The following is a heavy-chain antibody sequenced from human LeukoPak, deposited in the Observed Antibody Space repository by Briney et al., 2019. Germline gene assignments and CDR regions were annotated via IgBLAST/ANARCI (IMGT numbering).Heavy chain of an antibody. CDR1: GYTFTSYY. J-gene: IGHJ6*03. CDR3: ARVRSCSSTSCIYYYYYMDV. CDR2: INPSGGST. V-gene: IGHV1-46*01. D-gene: IGHD2-2*01. Sequence: GASVKVSCKASGYTFTSYYMYWVRRAPGQGLEWMGIINPSGGSTSYAQKFQGRVTMTRDMSTSTVYMELSSLRAEDTAVYYCARVRSCSSTSCIYYYYYMDVWGKGTTVTISS.